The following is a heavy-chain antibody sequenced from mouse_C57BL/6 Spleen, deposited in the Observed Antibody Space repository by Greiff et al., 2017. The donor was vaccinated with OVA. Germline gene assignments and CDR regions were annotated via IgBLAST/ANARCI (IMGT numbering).Heavy chain of an antibody. J-gene: IGHJ4*01. Sequence: DVKLVESGGGLVKPGGSLKLSCAASGFTFSSYAMSWVRQTPEKRLEWVATISDGGSYTYYPDNVKGRFTISRDNAKNNLYLQMSHLKSEDTAMYYCARARDSSGTRAMDYWGQGTSVTVSS. CDR1: GFTFSSYA. CDR2: ISDGGSYT. V-gene: IGHV5-4*03. D-gene: IGHD3-2*02. CDR3: ARARDSSGTRAMDY.